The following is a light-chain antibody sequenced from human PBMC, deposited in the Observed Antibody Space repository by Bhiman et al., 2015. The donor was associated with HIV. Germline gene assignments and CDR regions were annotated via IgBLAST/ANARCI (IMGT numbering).Light chain of an antibody. Sequence: VVTQEPSLTVSPGGTVTLTCASSTGAVTSGHFLNWFQQKPGQAPRALIYSATKKHSWTPARFSGSLLGDKAALTLSGVQPEDEAEYYCLLYHGSGWVFGGGTKLTVL. CDR1: TGAVTSGHF. V-gene: IGLV7-43*01. CDR3: LLYHGSGWV. J-gene: IGLJ3*02. CDR2: SAT.